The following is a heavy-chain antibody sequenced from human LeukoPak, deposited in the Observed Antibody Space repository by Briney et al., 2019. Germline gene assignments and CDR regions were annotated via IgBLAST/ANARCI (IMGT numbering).Heavy chain of an antibody. CDR1: GFTLSSYA. CDR3: AKDLRASYSSSPSDY. J-gene: IGHJ4*02. D-gene: IGHD6-6*01. CDR2: ISGGGGST. V-gene: IGHV3-23*01. Sequence: GGSLRLSCAASGFTLSSYAMSWVRPAPGKGLEWGSAISGGGGSTYYADSVKGRFTISRDNSKNTLYLQMNSLRAEDTAVYYCAKDLRASYSSSPSDYWGQGTLVTVSS.